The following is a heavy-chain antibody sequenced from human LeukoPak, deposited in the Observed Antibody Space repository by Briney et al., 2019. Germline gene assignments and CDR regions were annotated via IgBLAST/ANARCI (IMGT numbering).Heavy chain of an antibody. Sequence: SETLSLTCTVSGGSISSYYWSWIRQPPGKGLEWIGYIYYSGSTNYNPSLKSRVTISVDTSKNQFSLKLSSVTAADTAVYYCARTGVVERYYYYGMDVWGQGTTVTVSS. CDR3: ARTGVVERYYYYGMDV. V-gene: IGHV4-59*08. J-gene: IGHJ6*02. D-gene: IGHD2-15*01. CDR1: GGSISSYY. CDR2: IYYSGST.